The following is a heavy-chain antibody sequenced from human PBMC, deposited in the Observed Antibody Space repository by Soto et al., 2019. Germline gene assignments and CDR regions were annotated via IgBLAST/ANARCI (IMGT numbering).Heavy chain of an antibody. CDR2: IYYSGST. CDR1: GGSISSGDYY. V-gene: IGHV4-30-4*01. J-gene: IGHJ4*02. CDR3: ARETVLEWFPAHFDS. Sequence: PSETLSLTCTVSGGSISSGDYYWSWIRQPPGKGLEWIGYIYYSGSTYYNPSLKSRVTISVDTSKNQFSLKLSSVTAADTAVYYCARETVLEWFPAHFDSWGQGTLVNVSS. D-gene: IGHD3-3*01.